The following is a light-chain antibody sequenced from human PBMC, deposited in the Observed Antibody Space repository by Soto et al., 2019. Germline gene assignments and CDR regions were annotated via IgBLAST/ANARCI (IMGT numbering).Light chain of an antibody. CDR1: QSVSSN. Sequence: EVVVTQSPVTLSVSPGERATLSCRASQSVSSNLAWYQHKPGQAPRLLIYGASTRATGIPARFSGSGSGTEFTLTITSLQSEDFAVYYCQQYNNWPPITFGQGTRLEIK. CDR3: QQYNNWPPIT. CDR2: GAS. V-gene: IGKV3-15*01. J-gene: IGKJ5*01.